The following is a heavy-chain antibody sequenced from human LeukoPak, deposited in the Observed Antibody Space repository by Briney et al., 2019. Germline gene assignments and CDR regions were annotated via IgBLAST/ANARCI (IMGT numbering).Heavy chain of an antibody. D-gene: IGHD3-22*01. CDR1: GFTFSSYD. CDR2: IGTGGDT. J-gene: IGHJ2*01. V-gene: IGHV3-13*01. Sequence: GGSLRLSCAASGFTFSSYDMHWVRQATGKGLEWVSAIGTGGDTYYPGSVKGRFTISRENAKNSLYLQMNSLRAEDTAVYYCAREGPDYYDGSSYHYFDWYFDLWGRGTLVTVSS. CDR3: AREGPDYYDGSSYHYFDWYFDL.